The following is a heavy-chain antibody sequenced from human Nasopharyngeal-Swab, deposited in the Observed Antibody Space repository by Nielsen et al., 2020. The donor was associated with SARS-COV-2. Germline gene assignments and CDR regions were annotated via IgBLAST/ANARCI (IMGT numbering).Heavy chain of an antibody. CDR2: INHSGST. CDR3: ARVPPIAVAGKGVDV. J-gene: IGHJ6*02. V-gene: IGHV4-34*01. CDR1: GGSFSGYY. Sequence: SETLSLTCAVYGGSFSGYYWNWIRQPPGKGLEWIGEINHSGSTNYNPSLKSRVTISVDTSKNQFSLKLSSVTAADTAVYYCARVPPIAVAGKGVDVWGQGTTVTVSS. D-gene: IGHD6-19*01.